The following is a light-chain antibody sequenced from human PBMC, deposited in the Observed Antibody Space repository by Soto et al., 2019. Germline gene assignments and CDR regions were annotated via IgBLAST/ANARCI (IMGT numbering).Light chain of an antibody. J-gene: IGLJ1*01. CDR1: SSDVGGYKY. V-gene: IGLV2-8*01. CDR3: TSYAGSNHLQF. Sequence: QSALTQPPSASASPGQSVTISCTGTSSDVGGYKYVSWYQQHPGKAPKLMIYEVSKRPSGVPDRFSGAKTGNTASLTVSGLQAEDEADYYCTSYAGSNHLQFLGSGTKLTVL. CDR2: EVS.